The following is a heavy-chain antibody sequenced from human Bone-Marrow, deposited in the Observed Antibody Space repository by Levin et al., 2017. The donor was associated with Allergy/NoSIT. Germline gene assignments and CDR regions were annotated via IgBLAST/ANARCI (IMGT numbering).Heavy chain of an antibody. D-gene: IGHD2-2*01. CDR3: AKDRGDVVVPAASGFIPKADGMDV. CDR2: ISYDGSNK. Sequence: LSLTCAASGFTFSSSGMHWVRPAPGKGLEWVAVISYDGSNKYYADSVKGRFTISRDNSKNTLYLQMNSLRAEDTAVYYCAKDRGDVVVPAASGFIPKADGMDVWGQGTTVTVSS. V-gene: IGHV3-30*18. CDR1: GFTFSSSG. J-gene: IGHJ6*02.